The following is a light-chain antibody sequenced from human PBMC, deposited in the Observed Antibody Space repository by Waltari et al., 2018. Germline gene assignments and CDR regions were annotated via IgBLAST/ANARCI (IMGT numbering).Light chain of an antibody. CDR3: QSADNGGGYPNWV. Sequence: YELTQPSSVSVSPGQTARIPCSADTLPKQYIYWYQQKPGQAPVLLFCTDRDRPSGIPERFSVSSSGTTVTLIIRGVQAEDEADYYCQSADNGGGYPNWVFGGGTKLTVL. J-gene: IGLJ3*02. CDR2: TDR. V-gene: IGLV3-25*03. CDR1: TLPKQY.